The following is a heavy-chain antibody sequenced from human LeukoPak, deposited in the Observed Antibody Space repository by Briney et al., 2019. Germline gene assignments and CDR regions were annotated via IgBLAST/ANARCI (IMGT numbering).Heavy chain of an antibody. CDR3: ARAEQWLVFFDY. Sequence: PSETLSLTCAVYGGSFSGYYWSWIRQPPGKGLEWIGEINHSGSTNYNPSLKSRVTISVDTSKNQFSLKLSSVTAADTAVYYCARAEQWLVFFDYRGQGTLVTVSS. CDR2: INHSGST. J-gene: IGHJ4*02. CDR1: GGSFSGYY. D-gene: IGHD6-19*01. V-gene: IGHV4-34*01.